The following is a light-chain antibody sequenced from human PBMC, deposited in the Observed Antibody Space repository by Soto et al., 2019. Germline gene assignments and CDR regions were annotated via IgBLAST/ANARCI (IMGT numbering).Light chain of an antibody. J-gene: IGKJ2*02. Sequence: EIVLTQSPGTLSLSPGERATLSCRASQSVSSNYLAWYQQKPGQAPRLLIYGASSRVTGIPDRFSGSGSGTDFTLTISRLEPEDFAVYYCQQRGKWPSTFGPGTKVE. CDR2: GAS. CDR3: QQRGKWPST. V-gene: IGKV3D-20*02. CDR1: QSVSSNY.